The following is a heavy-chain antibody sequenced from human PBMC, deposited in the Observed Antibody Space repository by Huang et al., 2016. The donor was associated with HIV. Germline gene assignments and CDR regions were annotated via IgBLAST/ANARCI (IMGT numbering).Heavy chain of an antibody. CDR3: AKTHMLKGSVDY. V-gene: IGHV5-51*03. Sequence: EVQLVQSGAEVKKAGESLKISCKGSGYNFINHWIVWVRQMPGKGLEWMGTIYPADSDARYSPSFQGQVTMSADKSISTAYLQWSSLKAADTAMYYCAKTHMLKGSVDYWGQGTLVTVSS. CDR2: IYPADSDA. CDR1: GYNFINHW. D-gene: IGHD3-16*01. J-gene: IGHJ4*02.